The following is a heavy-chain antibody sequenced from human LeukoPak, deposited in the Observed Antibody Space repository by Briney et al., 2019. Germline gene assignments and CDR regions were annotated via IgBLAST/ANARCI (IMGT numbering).Heavy chain of an antibody. CDR3: ARGAGTMITFGGVIAPDY. CDR1: GYTFTGYY. J-gene: IGHJ4*02. Sequence: VASVKVSCRASGYTFTGYYMHWVRQAPGQGLEGMGWINPNSGGTNYAQKFQGWVTMTRDTSISTAYMELSRLRSDDTAVYYCARGAGTMITFGGVIAPDYWGQGTLVTVSS. CDR2: INPNSGGT. V-gene: IGHV1-2*04. D-gene: IGHD3-16*02.